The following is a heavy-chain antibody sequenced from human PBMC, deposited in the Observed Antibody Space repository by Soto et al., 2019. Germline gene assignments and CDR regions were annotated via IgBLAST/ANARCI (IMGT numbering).Heavy chain of an antibody. CDR3: AADRFLRVGAFDI. V-gene: IGHV1-58*01. CDR1: GFTFTSSA. D-gene: IGHD3-10*01. J-gene: IGHJ3*02. Sequence: GASVKVSCKASGFTFTSSAVQWLRQARGQLLEWIGWIVVGSGNTNYAQKFQERVTITRDMSTSTAYMELSSLRSEETAVYYCAADRFLRVGAFDIWGQGTMVTVSS. CDR2: IVVGSGNT.